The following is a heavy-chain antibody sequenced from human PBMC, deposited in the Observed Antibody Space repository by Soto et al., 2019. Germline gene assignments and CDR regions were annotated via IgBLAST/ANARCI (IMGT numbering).Heavy chain of an antibody. D-gene: IGHD3-22*01. CDR1: GASMTSSIYY. Sequence: PSETLSLTCSVSGASMTSSIYYWGWIRQAPGKGLEWIGSLNYGGTTYHSPSLEGRVTMSVDTSKKEFSLNVISVTAADTAIYYCARQSYFDGAGYYLGWFDPWGQGTLVTVSS. CDR2: LNYGGTT. V-gene: IGHV4-39*01. J-gene: IGHJ5*02. CDR3: ARQSYFDGAGYYLGWFDP.